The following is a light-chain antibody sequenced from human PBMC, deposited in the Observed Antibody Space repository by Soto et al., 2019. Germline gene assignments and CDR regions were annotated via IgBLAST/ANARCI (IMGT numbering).Light chain of an antibody. V-gene: IGKV1-39*01. Sequence: DIRMTKSPSSLSAPVCDIVTIPCRASQSISSHLNWYQQKPGKAPNLLMYTASNLQSGVPSRFSGSGSGTDFALTISSLQPEDFATYYCQQSYSTPSSFGQGTRLEIK. J-gene: IGKJ5*01. CDR2: TAS. CDR3: QQSYSTPSS. CDR1: QSISSH.